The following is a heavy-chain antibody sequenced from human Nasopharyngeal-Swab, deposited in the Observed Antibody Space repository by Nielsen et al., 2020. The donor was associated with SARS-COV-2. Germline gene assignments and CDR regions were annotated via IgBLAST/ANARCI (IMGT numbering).Heavy chain of an antibody. D-gene: IGHD6-6*01. V-gene: IGHV3-7*03. Sequence: WIRQPPGKGLEWVANIKQDGSEKYYVDSVKGRFTISRDNAKNSLYLQMNSLRAEDTAVYYCARVAIAARDIDYWGQGTLVTRLL. CDR3: ARVAIAARDIDY. CDR2: IKQDGSEK. J-gene: IGHJ4*02.